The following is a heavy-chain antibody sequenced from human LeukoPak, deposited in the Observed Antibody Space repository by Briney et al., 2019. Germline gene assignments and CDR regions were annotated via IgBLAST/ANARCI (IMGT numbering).Heavy chain of an antibody. J-gene: IGHJ6*02. Sequence: GGSLRLSCAASEFTFSSYAMSWVRQAPGKGLEWVSAISGSGGSTYYADSVKGRFTISRDNSKNTLYLQMNSLRAEDTAVYYCAKCADSRDYYYGMDVWGQGTTVTVSS. CDR3: AKCADSRDYYYGMDV. CDR2: ISGSGGST. V-gene: IGHV3-23*01. CDR1: EFTFSSYA. D-gene: IGHD3-22*01.